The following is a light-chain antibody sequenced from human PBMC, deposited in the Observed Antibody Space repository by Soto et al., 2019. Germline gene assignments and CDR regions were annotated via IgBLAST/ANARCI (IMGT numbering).Light chain of an antibody. Sequence: AIRMTQSPSSLSASTGDRVTITCRASQGISSYLAWYQQKPGKAPKLLIYAASTLQSGVPSRFIGSGSGKDFTLTISCLQSEDFATYYCQQYYSYPRTVGQGTKVEIK. J-gene: IGKJ1*01. CDR2: AAS. CDR1: QGISSY. V-gene: IGKV1-8*01. CDR3: QQYYSYPRT.